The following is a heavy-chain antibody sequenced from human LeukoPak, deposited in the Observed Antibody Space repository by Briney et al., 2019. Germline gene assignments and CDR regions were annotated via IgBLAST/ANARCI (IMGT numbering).Heavy chain of an antibody. CDR2: INPNTGNP. D-gene: IGHD2-21*01. CDR3: ARRVKGHAFDI. Sequence: ASVKVSCKASGYTFTNYAMNWVRQAPGQGLEWMGWINPNTGNPTYAQGFTGRFVFSLDTSVTTTYLQISTLKAEDTAVYYCARRVKGHAFDIWGQGTMVTVSS. V-gene: IGHV7-4-1*02. CDR1: GYTFTNYA. J-gene: IGHJ3*02.